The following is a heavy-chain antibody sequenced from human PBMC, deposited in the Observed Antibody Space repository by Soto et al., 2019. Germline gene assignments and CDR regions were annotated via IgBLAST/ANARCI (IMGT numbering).Heavy chain of an antibody. V-gene: IGHV4-61*01. Sequence: SETLSLTCTVSGGSVSSCSYYWSWIRQPPGKGLDWSGDIYYSGSTNYNPSLKSRVTISVDTSKHQFSLKLSSVTAADTAVYYCARDALQGTSYYGSGARGGMDVWGQGPTVTVSS. CDR1: GGSVSSCSYY. CDR2: IYYSGST. CDR3: ARDALQGTSYYGSGARGGMDV. D-gene: IGHD3-10*01. J-gene: IGHJ6*02.